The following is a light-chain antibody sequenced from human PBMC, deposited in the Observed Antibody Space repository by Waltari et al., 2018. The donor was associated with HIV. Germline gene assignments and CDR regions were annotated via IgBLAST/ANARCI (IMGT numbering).Light chain of an antibody. CDR2: STS. V-gene: IGKV1-12*01. CDR1: RGISDG. CDR3: QEADDFPHI. J-gene: IGKJ3*01. Sequence: DIQLTQSPSYVSASVGDRVTITCRASRGISDGLAWYQQKPGRAPNLLVYSTSRLQNGVPSRFVGSGSGTLFTLAINGLLADDFGTYYCQEADDFPHIFGAGTRVDIK.